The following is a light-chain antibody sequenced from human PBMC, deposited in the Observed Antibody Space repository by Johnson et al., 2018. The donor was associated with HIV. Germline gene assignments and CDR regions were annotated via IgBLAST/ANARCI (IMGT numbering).Light chain of an antibody. V-gene: IGLV1-51*02. CDR1: SSNVGLKY. CDR3: RTWENSAAFF. CDR2: QNN. J-gene: IGLJ1*01. Sequence: QSVLTQPPSVSAAPGQTVTISCSGSSSNVGLKYVSWYQQLPGTAPKLLIYQNNKRPSGIPDRFSGSKSGASATLGITGLQTWDEAKYYCRTWENSAAFFFGSGTKVPVL.